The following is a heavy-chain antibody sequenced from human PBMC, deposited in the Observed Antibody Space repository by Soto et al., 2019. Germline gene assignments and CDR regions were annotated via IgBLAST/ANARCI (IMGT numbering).Heavy chain of an antibody. J-gene: IGHJ5*02. Sequence: SLRLSCAASGFTFSSYSMNWVRQAPGKGLEWVSSISSSSSYIYYADSVKGRFTISRDNAKNSLYLQMNSLRAEDTAVYYCASSYYDILTGYYLDPWGQGTLVTVSS. V-gene: IGHV3-21*01. CDR3: ASSYYDILTGYYLDP. CDR2: ISSSSSYI. D-gene: IGHD3-9*01. CDR1: GFTFSSYS.